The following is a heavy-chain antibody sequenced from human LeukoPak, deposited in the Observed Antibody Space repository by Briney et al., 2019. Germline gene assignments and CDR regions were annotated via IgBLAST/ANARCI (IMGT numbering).Heavy chain of an antibody. Sequence: GGSLRLSCAASGFTFDDYAMHWVRQAPGKGLVWVSRINSDGSSTSYADSVKGRFTISRDNAKNTLYLQMNSLRAEDTAVYYCARIGGRAVAGIYPRWAFDIWGQGTMVTVSS. CDR3: ARIGGRAVAGIYPRWAFDI. CDR1: GFTFDDYA. V-gene: IGHV3-74*01. D-gene: IGHD6-19*01. CDR2: INSDGSST. J-gene: IGHJ3*02.